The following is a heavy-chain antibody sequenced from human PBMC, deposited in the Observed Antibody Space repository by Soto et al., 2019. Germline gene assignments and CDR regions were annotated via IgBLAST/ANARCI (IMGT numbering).Heavy chain of an antibody. CDR1: ADSATRCSYY. CDR3: AREWGLLPYYVMNV. Sequence: SQKLSVRWIGSADSATRCSYYVSWLRQPPGKGLEWIGYISYTGRTKYNPSLQSRVTISVDTSKNDFSLNLSSVTAADTAVYFCAREWGLLPYYVMNVWGHGTAVT. D-gene: IGHD7-27*01. V-gene: IGHV4-61*03. J-gene: IGHJ6*02. CDR2: ISYTGRT.